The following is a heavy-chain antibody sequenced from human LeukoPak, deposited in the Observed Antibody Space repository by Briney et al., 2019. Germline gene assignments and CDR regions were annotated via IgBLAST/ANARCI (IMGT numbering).Heavy chain of an antibody. CDR1: GGSISSYY. CDR3: ARPLHDYGYYYYYMDV. Sequence: SETLSLTCTVSGGSISSYYWSWIRQPPGKGLEWIGSIYYSGSTYYNPSLKSRVTISVDTSKNQFSLKLSSVTAADTAVYYCARPLHDYGYYYYYMDVWGKGTTVTVSS. V-gene: IGHV4-39*01. CDR2: IYYSGST. J-gene: IGHJ6*03. D-gene: IGHD4-17*01.